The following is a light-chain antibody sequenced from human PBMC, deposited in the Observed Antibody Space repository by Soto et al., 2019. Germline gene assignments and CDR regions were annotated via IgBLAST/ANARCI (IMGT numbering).Light chain of an antibody. CDR2: GAS. CDR1: ESISGY. CDR3: QQTYSTPFT. J-gene: IGKJ3*01. Sequence: DFQLTQSPSSLSASVGDRVTITCRTSESISGYLSWYQQKPGKAPNLLINGASSLQSGVPSRFSGSGSGTDFTLTISNLQPEDFATYYCQQTYSTPFTFGPGTKVDIK. V-gene: IGKV1-39*01.